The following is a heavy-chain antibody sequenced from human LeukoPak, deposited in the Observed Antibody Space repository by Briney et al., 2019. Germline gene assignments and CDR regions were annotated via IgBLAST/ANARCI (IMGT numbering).Heavy chain of an antibody. D-gene: IGHD3-22*01. CDR1: GFSFNSYA. Sequence: PGGSLRLSCAGSGFSFNSYAMSWVRQTPGKGLEWVSGISGSGGSTYYADSVTGRFTISRDNSKNTLYLQMDSLRPEDTAVYYCAKGITMIVVVTEYFQHWGQGTQVTVSS. CDR3: AKGITMIVVVTEYFQH. J-gene: IGHJ1*01. CDR2: ISGSGGST. V-gene: IGHV3-23*01.